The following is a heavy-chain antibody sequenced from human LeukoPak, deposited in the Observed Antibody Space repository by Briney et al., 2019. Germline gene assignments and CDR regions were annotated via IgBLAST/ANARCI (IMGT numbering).Heavy chain of an antibody. CDR3: AKDPNSSGWYYFDY. D-gene: IGHD6-19*01. J-gene: IGHJ4*02. Sequence: GGSLRLSCAASGFTFDDYAMHWVRQAPGKGLEWVSGISWNSGSIGYADSVKGRFTISRDNAKNSLYLQMNSLRAEDTALYYCAKDPNSSGWYYFDYWGQGTLVTVSS. V-gene: IGHV3-9*01. CDR1: GFTFDDYA. CDR2: ISWNSGSI.